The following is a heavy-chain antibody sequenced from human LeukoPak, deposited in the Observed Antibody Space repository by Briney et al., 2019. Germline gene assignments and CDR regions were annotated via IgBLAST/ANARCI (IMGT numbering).Heavy chain of an antibody. CDR1: GGTFSSYA. V-gene: IGHV1-69*13. D-gene: IGHD3-16*01. Sequence: SVKVSCKASGGTFSSYAISWVRQAPGQGLEWMGGIIPIFGTANYAQKFEGRVTITADESTSTAYMELSSLRSEDTAVYYCAISMIRVPAYYYYMDVWGKGTTVTVSS. CDR2: IIPIFGTA. CDR3: AISMIRVPAYYYYMDV. J-gene: IGHJ6*03.